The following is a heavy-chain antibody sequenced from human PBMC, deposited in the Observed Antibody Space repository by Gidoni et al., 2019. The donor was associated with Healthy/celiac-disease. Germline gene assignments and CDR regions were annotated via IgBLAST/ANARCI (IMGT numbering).Heavy chain of an antibody. D-gene: IGHD3-22*01. CDR1: GFTFSSYR. CDR3: AREENDSSGYYYGDRGAFDI. V-gene: IGHV3-21*01. J-gene: IGHJ3*02. Sequence: EVQLVESGGGLVTPGGSLRLSCAASGFTFSSYRLNWVRQAPGKGLGWVSSISSISSYIYYADSVKGRFTISRDNAKNSLYLQMNSLRAEDTAVYYCAREENDSSGYYYGDRGAFDIWGQGTMVTVSS. CDR2: ISSISSYI.